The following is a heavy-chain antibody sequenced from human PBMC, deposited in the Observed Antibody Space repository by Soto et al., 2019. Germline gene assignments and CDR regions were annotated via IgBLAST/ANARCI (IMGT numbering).Heavy chain of an antibody. J-gene: IGHJ4*02. CDR2: ITGSGYGK. D-gene: IGHD1-26*01. Sequence: EVQLSVSGGGLVQAGGSLRLSCKTSGIIFYDYSMSWVRQAPGKGREWVSGITGSGYGKYYADSVRGGLTISRDNSRNTLSLQMNSLRAEDTAVYYGAKGVGDTWYNGYFFDYWGQGTLFAVSS. CDR3: AKGVGDTWYNGYFFDY. CDR1: GIIFYDYS. V-gene: IGHV3-23*01.